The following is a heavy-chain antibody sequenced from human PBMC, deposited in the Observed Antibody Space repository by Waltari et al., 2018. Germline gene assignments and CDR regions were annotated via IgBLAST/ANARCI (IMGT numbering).Heavy chain of an antibody. CDR2: INSEGSTT. CDR1: GFTFSSYW. V-gene: IGHV3-74*01. Sequence: EVQLVESGGGLVQPGGSLRLSCAASGFTFSSYWMHWVRQAPGKGLVWVSRINSEGSTTTYADSVKGRFTISRDNAKNTLYLQMNSLRAEDTAVYYCARDPPTGAGWYFYLWGRGTLVTVSS. J-gene: IGHJ2*01. CDR3: ARDPPTGAGWYFYL. D-gene: IGHD7-27*01.